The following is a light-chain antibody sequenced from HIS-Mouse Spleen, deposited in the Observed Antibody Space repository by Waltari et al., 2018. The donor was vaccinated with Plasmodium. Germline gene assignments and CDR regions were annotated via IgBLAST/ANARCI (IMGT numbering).Light chain of an antibody. V-gene: IGLV3-10*01. Sequence: SYELTQPPSVSVSPGQTARITCSGDALPKNYAYWYQQKSGQAPLLVIYEDSKRPTGDPEMFSGSGSGNMATLTISGAQVEDEADYYCYSTDSSGNHRVFGGGTKLTVL. CDR3: YSTDSSGNHRV. CDR2: EDS. CDR1: ALPKNY. J-gene: IGLJ3*02.